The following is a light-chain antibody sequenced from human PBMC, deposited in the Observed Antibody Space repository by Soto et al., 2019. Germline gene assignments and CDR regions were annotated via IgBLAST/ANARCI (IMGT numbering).Light chain of an antibody. Sequence: EVVLTQSPATLSLSPGERATLSCRASQSVSSTLAWYQQKPGQAPRLLMYEASNRATGIPARFSGSGSGTDFTLTISSLEPEDFAVYYCQQRSNWPPVTFGQGTRLEI. J-gene: IGKJ5*01. CDR1: QSVSST. CDR2: EAS. CDR3: QQRSNWPPVT. V-gene: IGKV3-11*01.